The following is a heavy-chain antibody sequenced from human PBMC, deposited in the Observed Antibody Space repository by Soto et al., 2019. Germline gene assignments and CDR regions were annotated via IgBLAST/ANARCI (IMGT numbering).Heavy chain of an antibody. CDR3: ATESDWNYGGGVDYYYGMDV. D-gene: IGHD1-7*01. Sequence: ASVKVSCKASGYTFTNNDVSWVRQATGQGLEWMGWMNPGSGDTGYAQKFQGRVTMTRDISIATAYMELNSLTSEDTAVYYCATESDWNYGGGVDYYYGMDVWGQGTTVTVSS. V-gene: IGHV1-8*02. CDR1: GYTFTNND. J-gene: IGHJ6*02. CDR2: MNPGSGDT.